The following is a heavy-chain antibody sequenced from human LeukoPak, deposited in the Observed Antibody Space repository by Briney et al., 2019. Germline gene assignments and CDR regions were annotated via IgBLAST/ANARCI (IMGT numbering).Heavy chain of an antibody. CDR3: ARGHGSGSYRVFDP. CDR2: INHSGST. CDR1: GVSFSGYY. D-gene: IGHD3-10*01. Sequence: SETLSLTCAVYGVSFSGYYWSWIRQPPGKGLEWIGEINHSGSTNYNPSLKSRVTISVDTSKNQFSLKLSSVTDADTAVYYCARGHGSGSYRVFDPWGQGTLVTVCS. V-gene: IGHV4-34*01. J-gene: IGHJ5*02.